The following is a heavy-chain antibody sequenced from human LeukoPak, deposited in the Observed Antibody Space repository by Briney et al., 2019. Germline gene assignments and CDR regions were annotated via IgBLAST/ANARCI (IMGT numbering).Heavy chain of an antibody. CDR3: ARPSFRTFDY. CDR2: IKQDGSEK. D-gene: IGHD1-7*01. CDR1: GFTFSSYW. Sequence: GGSLRLSCAASGFTFSSYWRSWVRQAPGKGLEWVANIKQDGSEKYYVDSVKGRFTISRDNAKNSLYLQMNSLRAEDTAVYYCARPSFRTFDYWGQGTLVTVSS. J-gene: IGHJ4*02. V-gene: IGHV3-7*01.